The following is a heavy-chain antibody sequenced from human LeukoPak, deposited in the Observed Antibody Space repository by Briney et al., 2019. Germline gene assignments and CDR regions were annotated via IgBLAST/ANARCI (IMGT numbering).Heavy chain of an antibody. CDR3: AREVAYYDSNYFDY. CDR1: GFTFSSYS. D-gene: IGHD3-22*01. Sequence: PGGSLRLSCAASGFTFSSYSMNWVRQAPGKGLEGVSYISSSSSTIYYADSVKGRFTISRDNAKNSLYLQMNSLRDEDTAVYYCAREVAYYDSNYFDYWGQGTLVTVSS. CDR2: ISSSSSTI. V-gene: IGHV3-48*02. J-gene: IGHJ4*02.